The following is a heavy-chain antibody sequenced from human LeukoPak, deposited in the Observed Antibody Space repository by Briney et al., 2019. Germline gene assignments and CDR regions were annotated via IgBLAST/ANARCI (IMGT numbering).Heavy chain of an antibody. CDR1: GFTFTSYS. V-gene: IGHV3-21*01. Sequence: NPGGSLRLSCVASGFTFTSYSMNWVRQAPGKGLEWVSSIGSSSSYIYYADSVTGPFTISRDNANNSLYLQMNSLRAEDTAVYYCARAPVYDYGDYWGQGNLVTVSS. D-gene: IGHD2/OR15-2a*01. CDR2: IGSSSSYI. J-gene: IGHJ4*02. CDR3: ARAPVYDYGDY.